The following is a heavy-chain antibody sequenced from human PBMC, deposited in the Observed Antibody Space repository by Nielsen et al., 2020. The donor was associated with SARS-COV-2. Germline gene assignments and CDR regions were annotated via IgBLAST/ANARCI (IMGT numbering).Heavy chain of an antibody. CDR2: IYYSGST. V-gene: IGHV4-59*13. Sequence: SETLSLTCTVSGGSISSYYWSWIRQPPGKGLEWIGYIYYSGSTNYKSSLKSRVIISVDTSKNQFSLKLSSVTAADTAVYYCARKGGNGTPGWYFDLWGRGTLVTVSS. CDR1: GGSISSYY. D-gene: IGHD3-16*01. CDR3: ARKGGNGTPGWYFDL. J-gene: IGHJ2*01.